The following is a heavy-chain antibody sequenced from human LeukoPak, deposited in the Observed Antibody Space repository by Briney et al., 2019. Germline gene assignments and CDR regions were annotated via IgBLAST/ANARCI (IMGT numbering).Heavy chain of an antibody. Sequence: GSLRLSGPSSGFTSTDYYMSCIRQTPGKGLEWVSYISSSGSTIYYADSVKGRFTISRDSAKNSPPLKMNSRRAEDRPCIYCERGVRKGYYMEVWGKGTTVTVSS. D-gene: IGHD6-6*01. CDR2: ISSSGSTI. J-gene: IGHJ6*03. CDR3: ERGVRKGYYMEV. CDR1: GFTSTDYY. V-gene: IGHV3-11*01.